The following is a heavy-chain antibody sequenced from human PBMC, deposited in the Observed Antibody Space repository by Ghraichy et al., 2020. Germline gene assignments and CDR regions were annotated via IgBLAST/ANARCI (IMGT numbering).Heavy chain of an antibody. CDR1: GGSISSGGYS. V-gene: IGHV4-30-2*01. Sequence: SETLSLTCAVSGGSISSGGYSWSWIRQPPGKGLEWIGYIYHSGSTYYNPSLKSRVTISVDRSKNQFSLKLSAVTAADTAVYYCAREVPYYYDSSGYSPSWYFDYWGQGTLVTVSS. D-gene: IGHD3-22*01. CDR2: IYHSGST. J-gene: IGHJ4*02. CDR3: AREVPYYYDSSGYSPSWYFDY.